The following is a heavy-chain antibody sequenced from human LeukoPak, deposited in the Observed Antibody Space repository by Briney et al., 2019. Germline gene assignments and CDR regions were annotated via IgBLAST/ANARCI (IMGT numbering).Heavy chain of an antibody. D-gene: IGHD6-13*01. V-gene: IGHV3-30*04. CDR3: ARPLLIAAAGTRFPDY. CDR1: GFTFSSYA. CDR2: ISYDGSNK. Sequence: GRSLRLSCAASGFTFSSYATHWGRQAPGRGPEWVAVISYDGSNKYYADSVKGRFTISRDNSKNPLYLQMNSLRAEDTAVYYCARPLLIAAAGTRFPDYWGQGTLVTVSS. J-gene: IGHJ4*02.